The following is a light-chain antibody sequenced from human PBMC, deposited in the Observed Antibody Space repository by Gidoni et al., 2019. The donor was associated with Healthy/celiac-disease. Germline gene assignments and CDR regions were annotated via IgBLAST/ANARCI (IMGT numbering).Light chain of an antibody. J-gene: IGKJ3*01. Sequence: EILLTQSRGTRSFSPGELYTISCSASQSVSSSYLAWYQQKPGQAPRLLIYGSSSRATGIPDRFSGSGAGTDFTLTISRLEPDDLAVYYCQQYGSSPWTFGTGTKVDIK. CDR1: QSVSSSY. V-gene: IGKV3-20*01. CDR2: GSS. CDR3: QQYGSSPWT.